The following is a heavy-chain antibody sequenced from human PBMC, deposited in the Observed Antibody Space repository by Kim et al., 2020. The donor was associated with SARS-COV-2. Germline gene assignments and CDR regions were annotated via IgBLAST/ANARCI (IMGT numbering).Heavy chain of an antibody. V-gene: IGHV3-53*01. CDR3: ARGESTYYYDSSGYSYALDI. CDR2: IFTGGST. D-gene: IGHD3-22*01. Sequence: GGSLRLSCAASGFIVSSNYMTWVRQAPGKGLEWVSVIFTGGSTYYSDSVKGRFTISRDNSKNTLFLQMNSLRAEDTALYYCARGESTYYYDSSGYSYALDIWGQGTMGTVSS. CDR1: GFIVSSNY. J-gene: IGHJ3*02.